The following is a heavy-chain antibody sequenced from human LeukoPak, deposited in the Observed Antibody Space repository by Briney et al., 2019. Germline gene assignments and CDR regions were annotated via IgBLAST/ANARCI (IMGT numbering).Heavy chain of an antibody. V-gene: IGHV3-21*01. J-gene: IGHJ4*02. D-gene: IGHD4-23*01. CDR3: ARGSSVVNAPIPDY. CDR1: GFTFSSYS. Sequence: GGSLRLSCAASGFTFSSYSMNWVRQAPGKGLEWVSSIISDGSYIFYADSVKGRFTISRDNAKNSLYLQMNSLRAEDTAVYYFARGSSVVNAPIPDYWGQGTLVTVSS. CDR2: IISDGSYI.